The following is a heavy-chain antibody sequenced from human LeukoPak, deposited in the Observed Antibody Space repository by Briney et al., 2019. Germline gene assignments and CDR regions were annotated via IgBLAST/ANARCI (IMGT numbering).Heavy chain of an antibody. Sequence: GGSLRLSCAASGFTFSSYGMHWVRQAPGKGLEWVAVISYDGSNKYYADSVKGRFTISRDNSKNTLYLQMSSLRAEDTAVYYCAKDGAGSQSYCSSTSCYVDYWGQGTLVTVSS. V-gene: IGHV3-30*18. J-gene: IGHJ4*02. CDR1: GFTFSSYG. CDR2: ISYDGSNK. CDR3: AKDGAGSQSYCSSTSCYVDY. D-gene: IGHD2-2*01.